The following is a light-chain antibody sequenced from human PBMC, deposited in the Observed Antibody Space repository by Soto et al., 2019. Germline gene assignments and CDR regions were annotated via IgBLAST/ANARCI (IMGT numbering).Light chain of an antibody. CDR2: AAS. CDR1: QGISSY. J-gene: IGKJ1*01. CDR3: QQSYSTTWT. V-gene: IGKV1-9*01. Sequence: IQMTQSPSSLSASVGDRVTITCRASQGISSYLAWYQQKPGKAPKLLIYAASTLQSGVPSRFSGSGSGTEFTLTISGLLPEDFATYYCQQSYSTTWTFGQGTKVDIK.